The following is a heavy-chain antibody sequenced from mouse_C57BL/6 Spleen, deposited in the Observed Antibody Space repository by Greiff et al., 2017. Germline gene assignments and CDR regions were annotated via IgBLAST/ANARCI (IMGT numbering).Heavy chain of an antibody. Sequence: EVQLVESEGGLVQPGSSMKLSCTASGFTFSDYYMAWVRQVPEKGLEWVANINYDGSSTYYLDSLKSRFIISRDNAKNILYLQMSSLKSEDTATYYCARERDGYYVDYAMDYWGQGTSVTVSS. CDR2: INYDGSST. V-gene: IGHV5-16*01. J-gene: IGHJ4*01. CDR1: GFTFSDYY. CDR3: ARERDGYYVDYAMDY. D-gene: IGHD2-3*01.